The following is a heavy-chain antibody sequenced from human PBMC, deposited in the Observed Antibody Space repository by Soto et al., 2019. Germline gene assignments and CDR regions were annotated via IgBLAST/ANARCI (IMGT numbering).Heavy chain of an antibody. V-gene: IGHV3-21*01. CDR2: ISSSSSYI. CDR1: GFTFSSYS. D-gene: IGHD3-22*01. CDR3: ARDLYYDSSGYPVFLFDY. J-gene: IGHJ4*02. Sequence: GGSLRLSCAASGFTFSSYSMNWVRQAPGKGLEWVSSISSSSSYIYYADSVKGRFTISRDNAKNSLYLQMNSLRAEDTAVYYCARDLYYDSSGYPVFLFDYWGQGTLVTVSS.